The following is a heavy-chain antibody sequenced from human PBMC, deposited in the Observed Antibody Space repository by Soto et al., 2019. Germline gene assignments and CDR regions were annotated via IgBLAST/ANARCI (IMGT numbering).Heavy chain of an antibody. V-gene: IGHV3-33*01. CDR3: ARTIDYYYGMDV. CDR1: GFTFSSYG. J-gene: IGHJ6*02. Sequence: GGAVRLSCAASGFTFSSYGMHWVRQAPGKGLEWVAVIWYDGSNKYYADSVKGRFTISRDNSKNTLYLQMNSLRAEDTAVYYCARTIDYYYGMDVWGQGTTVTVSS. CDR2: IWYDGSNK.